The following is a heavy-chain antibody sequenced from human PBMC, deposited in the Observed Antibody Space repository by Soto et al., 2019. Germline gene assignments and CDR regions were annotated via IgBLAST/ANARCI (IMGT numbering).Heavy chain of an antibody. J-gene: IGHJ5*01. V-gene: IGHV4-31*03. CDR2: IYNSGNT. CDR3: ANGACSSTACYEVDS. Sequence: SETLSLTCTVSGGSISSGGYYWNWIRQHPGKGLEWIGYIYNSGNTYYNPSLKSRVAISIDRSENQFSLKLTSVTAADMAVYYCANGACSSTACYEVDSWGQGTLVTVS. D-gene: IGHD2-2*01. CDR1: GGSISSGGYY.